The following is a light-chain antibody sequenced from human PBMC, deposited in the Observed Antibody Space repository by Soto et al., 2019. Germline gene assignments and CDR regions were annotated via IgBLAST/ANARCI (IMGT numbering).Light chain of an antibody. CDR3: QQRSNWPPK. Sequence: EIVLTESPATLSLSPGERATLSCRASQSVSSYLSWYQQKPGQAPRLLIYDASTRATGIPARFSGSGSGTDFTLTITSLEPEDFAVYYCQQRSNWPPKFGQGTKV. V-gene: IGKV3-11*01. CDR2: DAS. CDR1: QSVSSY. J-gene: IGKJ1*01.